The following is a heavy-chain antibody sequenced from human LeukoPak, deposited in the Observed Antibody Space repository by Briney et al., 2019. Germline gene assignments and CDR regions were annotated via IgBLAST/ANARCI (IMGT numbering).Heavy chain of an antibody. CDR1: GGTFSTYV. D-gene: IGHD6-13*01. V-gene: IGHV1-69*06. Sequence: SVKVSCKASGGTFSTYVISWVRQAPGQGLEWMGGIIPVFGTPQYAQKFQGRVTITADTSTSTAYMELSSLRSEDTAVYYCARSSIIAAAGPYYFDYWGQGTLVTVSS. CDR2: IIPVFGTP. CDR3: ARSSIIAAAGPYYFDY. J-gene: IGHJ4*02.